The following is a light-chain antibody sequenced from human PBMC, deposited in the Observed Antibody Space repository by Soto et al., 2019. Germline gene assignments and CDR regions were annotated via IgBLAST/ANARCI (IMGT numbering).Light chain of an antibody. V-gene: IGKV1-39*01. CDR2: AAS. J-gene: IGKJ1*01. Sequence: DIHLTQSPSSLSASVGDRVTITCRASQNINNYLIWFQHKAGKAPKLLIYAASILQSGVPSRFSGTGSGTDFTLTISSLQPEDFATFSCQQSYTTPRTFGQGTKVEI. CDR1: QNINNY. CDR3: QQSYTTPRT.